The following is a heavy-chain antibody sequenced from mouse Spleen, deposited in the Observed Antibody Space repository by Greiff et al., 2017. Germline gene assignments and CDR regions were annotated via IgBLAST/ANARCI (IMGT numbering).Heavy chain of an antibody. CDR1: GFTFSDYY. CDR2: INYDGSST. V-gene: IGHV5-16*01. CDR3: ARGYYGSSHSFAY. D-gene: IGHD1-1*01. Sequence: EVKLVESEGGLVQPGSSMKLSCTASGFTFSDYYMAWVRQVPEKGLEWVANINYDGSSTYYLDSLKSRFIISRDNAKNILYLQMSSLKSEDTATYYCARGYYGSSHSFAYWGQGTLVTVSA. J-gene: IGHJ3*01.